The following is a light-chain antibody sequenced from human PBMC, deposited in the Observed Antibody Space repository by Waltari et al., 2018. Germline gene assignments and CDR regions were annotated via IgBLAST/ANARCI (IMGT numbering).Light chain of an antibody. Sequence: EIVLTQSPGTLSLSPGERASLPCRASQIISTSYLAWYQQNPGQAPRLLIYDASRRATGIPDRFSGSGSGTDFTLTISRLEPEDFAVYYCQKYGSTPRPFGGGTKVEIK. CDR3: QKYGSTPRP. V-gene: IGKV3-20*01. CDR1: QIISTSY. CDR2: DAS. J-gene: IGKJ4*01.